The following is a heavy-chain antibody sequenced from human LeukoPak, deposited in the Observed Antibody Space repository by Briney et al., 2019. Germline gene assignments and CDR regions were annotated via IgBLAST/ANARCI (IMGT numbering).Heavy chain of an antibody. Sequence: SVKVSCKTSGGTFNNSAISWVRQAPGQGLEWLGGIMPLFGTAGYAQKVQGRVTITKNESTRTVYLELTRLTSDDTAVYYCARDDHGDYGSGWFDPWGQGTLVSVS. V-gene: IGHV1-69*05. J-gene: IGHJ5*02. CDR1: GGTFNNSA. CDR3: ARDDHGDYGSGWFDP. CDR2: IMPLFGTA. D-gene: IGHD4-17*01.